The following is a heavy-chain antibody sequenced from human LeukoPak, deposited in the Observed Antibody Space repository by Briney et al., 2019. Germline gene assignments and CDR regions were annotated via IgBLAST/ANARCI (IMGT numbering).Heavy chain of an antibody. D-gene: IGHD2-2*03. Sequence: GASVKVSCKASGYTFTSYDINWVRQATGQGLEWMGWMNPNSGNTGYAQKFQGRVTMTRNTSISTAYMELSSLRSEDTAVYYCARGPPDGYYSSTSCYWSWFDPWGQGTLVTVSS. CDR3: ARGPPDGYYSSTSCYWSWFDP. V-gene: IGHV1-8*01. CDR1: GYTFTSYD. J-gene: IGHJ5*02. CDR2: MNPNSGNT.